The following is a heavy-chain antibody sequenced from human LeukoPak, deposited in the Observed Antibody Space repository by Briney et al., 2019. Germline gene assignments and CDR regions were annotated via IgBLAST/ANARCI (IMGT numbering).Heavy chain of an antibody. CDR2: IYTSGST. J-gene: IGHJ6*03. D-gene: IGHD3-3*01. CDR3: ARVSILEWTNYYYYMDV. CDR1: GGSISSYY. Sequence: SETLSLTCTVSGGSISSYYWSWIRQPAGKGLEWIGRIYTSGSTNYNPSLKSRVTMSVDTSKNQFSLKLSSVTAADTAVYYCARVSILEWTNYYYYMDVWGKGTTVTVSS. V-gene: IGHV4-4*07.